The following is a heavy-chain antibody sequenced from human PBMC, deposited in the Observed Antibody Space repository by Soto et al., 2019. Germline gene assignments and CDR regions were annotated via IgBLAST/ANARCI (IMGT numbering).Heavy chain of an antibody. CDR2: INPSGGST. CDR3: ARASAPVTMIVVGSPGFDP. CDR1: GYTFTSYY. V-gene: IGHV1-46*01. D-gene: IGHD3-22*01. Sequence: ASVKVSCKASGYTFTSYYMHWVRQAPGQGLEWMGIINPSGGSTSYAQKFQGRVTMTGDTSTSTVYMELSSLRSEDTAVYYCARASAPVTMIVVGSPGFDPWGQGTLVTVSS. J-gene: IGHJ5*02.